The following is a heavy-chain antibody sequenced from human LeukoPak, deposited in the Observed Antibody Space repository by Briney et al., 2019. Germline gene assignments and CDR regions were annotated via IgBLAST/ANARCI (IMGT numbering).Heavy chain of an antibody. J-gene: IGHJ4*02. Sequence: NASETLSLTCTVSGGSISSDYWSWIRQPPGRGLEWIGYIYYSGSTNYNPSLESRVTISVDTSKNQFSLKLSSVTAADTAVYYCARVQGGYFDYWGQGTLVTVSS. CDR3: ARVQGGYFDY. CDR2: IYYSGST. V-gene: IGHV4-59*01. D-gene: IGHD3-16*01. CDR1: GGSISSDY.